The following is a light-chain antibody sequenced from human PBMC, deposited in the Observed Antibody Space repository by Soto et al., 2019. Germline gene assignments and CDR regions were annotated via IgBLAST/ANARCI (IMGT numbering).Light chain of an antibody. CDR3: SSYTSIGTLV. Sequence: QSALTQPVSVSGSPGQSITISCTGTSSDVGGYNYVSWYQQHPGKAPKLMIYEVTKRPSGVSNRFSGSKSGNTASLTISGLQAEDESDYYCSSYTSIGTLVFGGGTKLTVL. V-gene: IGLV2-14*01. CDR1: SSDVGGYNY. CDR2: EVT. J-gene: IGLJ2*01.